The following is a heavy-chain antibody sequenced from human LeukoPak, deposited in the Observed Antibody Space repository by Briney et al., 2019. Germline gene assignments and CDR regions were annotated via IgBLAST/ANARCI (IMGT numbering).Heavy chain of an antibody. CDR1: GFSFRNAW. J-gene: IGHJ4*02. CDR3: TLRYSGTYYFDY. V-gene: IGHV3-15*01. Sequence: GGSLRLSCAASGFSFRNAWMNWVRQAPGKGLEWVGRIKNMTHGGTTDYATPVKGRFTISRDDSKNTLYLQMNSLKIEDTAVYYCTLRYSGTYYFDYLGQGTLVTVSS. D-gene: IGHD1-26*01. CDR2: IKNMTHGGTT.